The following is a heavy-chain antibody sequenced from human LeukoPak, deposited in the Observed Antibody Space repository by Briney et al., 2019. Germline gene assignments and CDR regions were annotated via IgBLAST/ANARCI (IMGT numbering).Heavy chain of an antibody. CDR1: GFTFDDYG. V-gene: IGHV3-20*04. Sequence: GGSLRLSCAASGFTFDDYGMSWVRQVPGKGLEWVSGINWNGGSTGNADSVKGRFAISRDNAKNSLYLQMNSLRAEDTAVYYCAREILSGYHFDYWGQGTLVTVSS. CDR3: AREILSGYHFDY. D-gene: IGHD3-22*01. CDR2: INWNGGST. J-gene: IGHJ4*02.